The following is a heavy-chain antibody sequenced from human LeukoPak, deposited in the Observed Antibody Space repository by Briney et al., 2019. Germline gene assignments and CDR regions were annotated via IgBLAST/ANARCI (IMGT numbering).Heavy chain of an antibody. V-gene: IGHV1-46*01. Sequence: ASMTLSFKASGYSFVDYNLHWVRQAPGQGLEWMGIIFPSDQRRNYAQKFRGRITMTRDTSTNSVFMELSSLRSDDTAVYYCVRDLSGGNFDYWGPGTLVTVSS. D-gene: IGHD3-10*01. CDR3: VRDLSGGNFDY. CDR1: GYSFVDYN. J-gene: IGHJ4*02. CDR2: IFPSDQRR.